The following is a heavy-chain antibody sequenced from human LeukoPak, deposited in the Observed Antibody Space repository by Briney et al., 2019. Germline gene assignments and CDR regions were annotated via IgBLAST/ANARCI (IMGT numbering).Heavy chain of an antibody. V-gene: IGHV1-69*04. CDR3: VNFYYYSMDV. Sequence: GASVKVSCKASGGTFSSYAISWVRQAPGQGLEWMGRIIPILGIANYAQKFQGRVTMTRDTSTSTVYMELSSLRSEDTAVYYCVNFYYYSMDVWGQGTTVTVSS. J-gene: IGHJ6*02. CDR1: GGTFSSYA. CDR2: IIPILGIA.